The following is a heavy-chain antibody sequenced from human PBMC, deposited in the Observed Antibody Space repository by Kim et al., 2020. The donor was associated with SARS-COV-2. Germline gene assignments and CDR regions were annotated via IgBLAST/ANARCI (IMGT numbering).Heavy chain of an antibody. J-gene: IGHJ6*02. V-gene: IGHV1-24*01. CDR2: FDPEGGET. CDR3: ATFANYPYYDYGLDV. CDR1: GYALSDLA. D-gene: IGHD1-7*01. Sequence: ASEKVSCNISGYALSDLAIHGVRQAPGGGLEWMGGFDPEGGETVDAQKFQGRVTLTEDTSTDTAYMEVNGLKSDDTAVFFCATFANYPYYDYGLDVWGQGTPVTVSS.